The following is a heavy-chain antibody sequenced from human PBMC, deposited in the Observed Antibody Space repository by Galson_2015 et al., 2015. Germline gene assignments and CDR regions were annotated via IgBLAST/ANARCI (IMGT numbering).Heavy chain of an antibody. D-gene: IGHD2-21*02. Sequence: SLRLACAASGFTFSTYAMHWVRQAPGKGLEWVTFISKGGSTKYYADSVKGRFTISRDNSRNTWNLQTNSLRAEDTAVYYCAKSGTLNCGADCKSDFDYWGQGTLVTVCS. V-gene: IGHV3-30*18. CDR3: AKSGTLNCGADCKSDFDY. CDR1: GFTFSTYA. J-gene: IGHJ4*02. CDR2: ISKGGSTK.